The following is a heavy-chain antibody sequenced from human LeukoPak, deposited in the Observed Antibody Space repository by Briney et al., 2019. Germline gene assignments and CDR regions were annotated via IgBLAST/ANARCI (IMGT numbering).Heavy chain of an antibody. V-gene: IGHV1-2*07. CDR3: ARVWNGPLDP. J-gene: IGHJ5*02. CDR1: GYTFTAWY. CDR2: INPNSGGT. D-gene: IGHD1-1*01. Sequence: ASVKVSCKASGYTFTAWYMHWIRQAPGQGLEWLGWINPNSGGTNYAHKFQDRVTMTRDTSISTAYMELNSLRSDDTAVYYCARVWNGPLDPWGQGTLVTVSS.